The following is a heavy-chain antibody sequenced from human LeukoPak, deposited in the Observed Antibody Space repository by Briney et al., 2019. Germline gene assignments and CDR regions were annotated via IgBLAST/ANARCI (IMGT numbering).Heavy chain of an antibody. D-gene: IGHD3-10*01. Sequence: GGSLRLSCAASEFTFSNYSMNWVRQAPGKGLEWVSCISSSSYKYYADSVKGRFTISRDNAKNSLYLQMNSLRAEDTAVYYCARVLWFGTYYYYYMDVWGKGTTVTVSS. V-gene: IGHV3-21*01. J-gene: IGHJ6*03. CDR3: ARVLWFGTYYYYYMDV. CDR2: ISSSSYK. CDR1: EFTFSNYS.